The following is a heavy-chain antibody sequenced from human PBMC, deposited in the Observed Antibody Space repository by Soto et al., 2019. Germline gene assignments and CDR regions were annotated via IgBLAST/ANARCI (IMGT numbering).Heavy chain of an antibody. J-gene: IGHJ4*02. CDR3: TRHVGVPGTRXFDX. V-gene: IGHV4-4*02. D-gene: IGHD6-13*01. Sequence: QVHLQESGPGLVKPSGTLSLTCAVSGTSISSNFWWSWVRQPPGKGLEWIGEVHPSGTTNYNPSLKSRVTISVDKSKNQLSLNLNSVTAADTAVFXCTRHVGVPGTRXFDXXXQXTQVAVSS. CDR2: VHPSGTT. CDR1: GTSISSNFW.